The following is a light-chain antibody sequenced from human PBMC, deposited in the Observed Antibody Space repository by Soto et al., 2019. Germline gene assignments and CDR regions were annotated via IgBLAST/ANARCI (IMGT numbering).Light chain of an antibody. CDR1: SSDVGGYNY. CDR3: GTWDNNLSAKV. Sequence: QSVLTQPASVSGSPGQSITISCTGTSSDVGGYNYVSWYQQHPGKAPKLMIYEVSNRPSGVSNRFSGSKSGNKASLTISGSQTGDEADYYCGTWDNNLSAKVFGTGTKVTVL. J-gene: IGLJ1*01. CDR2: EVS. V-gene: IGLV2-14*01.